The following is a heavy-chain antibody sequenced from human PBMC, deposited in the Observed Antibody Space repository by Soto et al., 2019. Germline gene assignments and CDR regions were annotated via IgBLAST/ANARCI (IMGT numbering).Heavy chain of an antibody. CDR3: HGYGX. V-gene: IGHV3-53*01. D-gene: IGHD5-12*01. Sequence: PGGSLRLSCVVSGFTVSSTNYMSWVRQAPGKGLEWVSVIYSGGTTFYADSVKGRFTISRDNSKNTLYLQMNSLRAEDTAVYYCHGYGXWGQGTLVTVSS. J-gene: IGHJ4*02. CDR1: GFTVSSTNY. CDR2: IYSGGTT.